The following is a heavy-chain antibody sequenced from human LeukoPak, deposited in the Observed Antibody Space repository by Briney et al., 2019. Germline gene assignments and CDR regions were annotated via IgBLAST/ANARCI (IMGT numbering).Heavy chain of an antibody. J-gene: IGHJ1*01. D-gene: IGHD1-26*01. CDR2: IYYSGST. V-gene: IGHV4-59*01. Sequence: SETLSLTCTVSGGSISSYYWSWIRQPPGKGLEWIGYIYYSGSTNYNPSLKSRVTISVDTSKNQFSLKLSSVTAADTAVYYCARVGATTETEYFQHWGQGTLVTVSS. CDR1: GGSISSYY. CDR3: ARVGATTETEYFQH.